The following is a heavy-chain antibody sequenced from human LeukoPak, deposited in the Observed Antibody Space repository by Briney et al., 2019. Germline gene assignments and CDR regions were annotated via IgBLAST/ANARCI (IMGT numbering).Heavy chain of an antibody. CDR1: GFTFSSYA. CDR2: TSGSGGST. D-gene: IGHD3-10*01. Sequence: PGGSLRLSCAASGFTFSSYAMSWVHQAPGKGLEWVSATSGSGGSTYYADSVKGRFTISRDNSKNTLYLQMNSLRAEDTAVYYCAKNRGNYYGSGSYYLDYWGQGTLVTVSS. V-gene: IGHV3-23*01. J-gene: IGHJ4*02. CDR3: AKNRGNYYGSGSYYLDY.